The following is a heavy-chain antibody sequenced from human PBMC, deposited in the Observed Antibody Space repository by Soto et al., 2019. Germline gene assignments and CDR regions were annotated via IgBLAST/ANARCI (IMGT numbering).Heavy chain of an antibody. Sequence: QVQLQDSGPGLVKPSGTLSLTCAVSGASISGSNWWSWVRQPPGKGLEWIGEIFHTGTANYNPSLKSRVTISVDNSKNQFSLNLFSVTAADTAVYYCARVVPGATTVTTGAAFDIWGQGTMVTVSS. CDR1: GASISGSNW. V-gene: IGHV4-4*02. CDR3: ARVVPGATTVTTGAAFDI. CDR2: IFHTGTA. J-gene: IGHJ3*02. D-gene: IGHD4-17*01.